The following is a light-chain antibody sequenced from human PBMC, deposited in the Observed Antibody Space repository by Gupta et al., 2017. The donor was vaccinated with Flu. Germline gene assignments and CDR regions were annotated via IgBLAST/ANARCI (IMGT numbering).Light chain of an antibody. J-gene: IGKJ5*01. CDR2: KTS. Sequence: PASGSACGGKGVTVSWRGMQVCSKYIYWYQQKPGDATNLLFYKTSTWQSGVPSRLSGGESETECTLTISRQQHEDSATYYCQKDNSFQVTFGQGTRLEIK. CDR3: QKDNSFQVT. V-gene: IGKV1-12*01. CDR1: QVCSKY.